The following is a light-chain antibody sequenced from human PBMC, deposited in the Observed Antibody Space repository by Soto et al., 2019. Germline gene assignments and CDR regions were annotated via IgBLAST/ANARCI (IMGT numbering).Light chain of an antibody. CDR2: DAS. V-gene: IGKV3-11*01. J-gene: IGKJ4*01. Sequence: TVLTQSPATLSLSPGERATLSCRASQSIDIYLAWYQLRPGQAPRLLIYDASNRPPGIPARFSGSGSGTGFPLTISSLEPEAFAIYYCQQRKFWLSFGGGTTVEIQ. CDR3: QQRKFWLS. CDR1: QSIDIY.